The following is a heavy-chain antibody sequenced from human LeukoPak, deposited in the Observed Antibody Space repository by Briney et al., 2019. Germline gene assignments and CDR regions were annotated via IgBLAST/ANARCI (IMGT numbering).Heavy chain of an antibody. CDR2: IKQDGSEK. CDR3: ARGITMVRGHYYGMDV. D-gene: IGHD3-10*01. CDR1: GFTFSNYW. V-gene: IGHV3-7*01. Sequence: GGSLRLSCAASGFTFSNYWMSWVRQAPGKGLEWVANIKQDGSEKFYVDSVKGRFTISRDNAKKSLYLQMNSLRVEDTAVYYCARGITMVRGHYYGMDVWGKGTTVTVSS. J-gene: IGHJ6*04.